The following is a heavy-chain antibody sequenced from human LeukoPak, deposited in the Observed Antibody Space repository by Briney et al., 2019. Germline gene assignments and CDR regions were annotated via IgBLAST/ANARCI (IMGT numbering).Heavy chain of an antibody. J-gene: IGHJ4*02. V-gene: IGHV4-61*01. CDR3: AREYYYGSFDY. Sequence: SETLSLTCTVSGRSVSSGSYYWSWLRQPPGKGLEWIGYIYYSGSTNYNPSLKSRVTISVDTSKNQFSLKLSSVTAADAAVYYCAREYYYGSFDYWGQRTLVTVSS. CDR1: GRSVSSGSYY. CDR2: IYYSGST. D-gene: IGHD3-10*01.